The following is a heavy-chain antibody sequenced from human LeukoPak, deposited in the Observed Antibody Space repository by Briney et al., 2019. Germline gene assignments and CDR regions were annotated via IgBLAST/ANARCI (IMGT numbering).Heavy chain of an antibody. D-gene: IGHD2-21*02. J-gene: IGHJ3*02. CDR2: IYYSGST. V-gene: IGHV4-59*01. CDR3: ARIPPYCGGDCYSVSDALDI. CDR1: GGSISSYY. Sequence: SETLSLTCTVSGGSISSYYWSWIRQPPGKGLEWIGYIYYSGSTNYNPSLKSRVTISVDTSKNQFSLKLSSVTAADTAVYYCARIPPYCGGDCYSVSDALDIWGQGTMVTVSS.